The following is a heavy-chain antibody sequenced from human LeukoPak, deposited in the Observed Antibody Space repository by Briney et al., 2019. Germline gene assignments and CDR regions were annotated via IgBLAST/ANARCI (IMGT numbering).Heavy chain of an antibody. CDR1: GGSFSGYY. V-gene: IGHV4-34*01. CDR3: ARLGQLWLRYYYYGLDV. Sequence: SETLSLTCAVYGGSFSGYYWSWLRQPPGKGLEWIGEINHSGSTNYNPSLKSRVTISVDTSKNQFSLKLSSVTAADTAVYYCARLGQLWLRYYYYGLDVWGQGTTVTVSS. CDR2: INHSGST. D-gene: IGHD5-18*01. J-gene: IGHJ6*02.